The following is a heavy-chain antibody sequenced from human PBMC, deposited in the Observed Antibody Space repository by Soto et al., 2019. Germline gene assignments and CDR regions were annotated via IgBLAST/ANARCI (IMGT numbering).Heavy chain of an antibody. Sequence: SETLSLTCGVSGGSISGDYYWSWIRQSPEKGLEWIEHIYYSGSYYSNPALQTRLGKSLDTSNTQISLTLRSVTAAVTAVYYCGRGGAQWPDCFDSWGQGALVTVSS. D-gene: IGHD6-19*01. CDR1: GGSISGDYY. J-gene: IGHJ4*02. CDR2: IYYSGSY. V-gene: IGHV4-30-4*08. CDR3: GRGGAQWPDCFDS.